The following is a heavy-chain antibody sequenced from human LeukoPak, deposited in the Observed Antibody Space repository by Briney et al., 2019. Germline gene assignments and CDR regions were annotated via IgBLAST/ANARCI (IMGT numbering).Heavy chain of an antibody. D-gene: IGHD5-18*01. CDR3: ALRGYSYGFEIDY. J-gene: IGHJ4*02. V-gene: IGHV1-69*05. Sequence: TVKVSCKASGGTFSSYAISWVRQAPGQGLEWIGGIIPVFGTANYAQKFQGRVTITTDESTSTAYMELSSLRSEDTAVYYCALRGYSYGFEIDYWDQGTLVTVSS. CDR1: GGTFSSYA. CDR2: IIPVFGTA.